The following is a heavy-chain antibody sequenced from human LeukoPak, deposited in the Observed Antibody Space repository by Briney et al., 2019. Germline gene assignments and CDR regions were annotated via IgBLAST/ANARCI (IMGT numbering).Heavy chain of an antibody. Sequence: SETLSLTCTVSGGSISSSSYYWGWIRQPPGKGLEWIGSIYYSGSTYYNPSLKSRVTISLDTSKNQFSLKLSSVTAADTAVYYCARVSSGCPGGEYFDYWGQGTLVTVSS. CDR1: GGSISSSSYY. CDR3: ARVSSGCPGGEYFDY. D-gene: IGHD6-19*01. V-gene: IGHV4-39*01. J-gene: IGHJ4*02. CDR2: IYYSGST.